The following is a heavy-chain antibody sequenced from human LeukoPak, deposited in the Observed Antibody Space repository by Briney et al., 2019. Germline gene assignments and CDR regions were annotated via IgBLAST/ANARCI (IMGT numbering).Heavy chain of an antibody. CDR3: ARDIVLPDY. J-gene: IGHJ4*02. CDR2: ISWNSGSI. CDR1: GFTFDDYA. D-gene: IGHD2-8*02. Sequence: PGRSLRLSCAASGFTFDDYAMHWVRQAPGKGLEWVSGISWNSGSIGYADSVKGRFTISRDNAKNSLYLQMNSLRAGDTAVYYCARDIVLPDYWGQGTLVTVSS. V-gene: IGHV3-9*01.